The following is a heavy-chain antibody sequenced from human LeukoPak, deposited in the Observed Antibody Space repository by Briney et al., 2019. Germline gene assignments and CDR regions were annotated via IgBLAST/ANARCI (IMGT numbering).Heavy chain of an antibody. CDR1: GYTFTSYG. D-gene: IGHD2-2*01. J-gene: IGHJ4*02. V-gene: IGHV1-18*01. Sequence: ASVKVSCKASGYTFTSYGISWVRQAPGQGLEWMGWISAYNGNTNYAQKLQGRVTMTTDTSTSTAYMELRGLRSDDTAVYYCARTRGMVVPAAVPGALRYWGQGTLVTVSS. CDR2: ISAYNGNT. CDR3: ARTRGMVVPAAVPGALRY.